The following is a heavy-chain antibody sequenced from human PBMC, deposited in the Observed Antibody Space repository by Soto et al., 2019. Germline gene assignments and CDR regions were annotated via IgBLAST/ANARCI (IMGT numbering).Heavy chain of an antibody. V-gene: IGHV3-30*18. D-gene: IGHD6-13*01. CDR2: IASDGKDK. Sequence: PGGSLRLSCAASGFTFSNYAIHWVRQAPGKGLEWVAVIASDGKDKRYADSVKGRFTISRDNSRDTLFLQMNSLRAEDTAIYYCAKSSVWYPYFDSWGQGTLVTVSS. J-gene: IGHJ4*02. CDR3: AKSSVWYPYFDS. CDR1: GFTFSNYA.